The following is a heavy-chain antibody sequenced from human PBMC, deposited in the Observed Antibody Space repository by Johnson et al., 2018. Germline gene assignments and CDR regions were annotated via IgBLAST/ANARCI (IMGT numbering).Heavy chain of an antibody. D-gene: IGHD1-14*01. V-gene: IGHV1-58*01. CDR2: IVVGSGNT. Sequence: QLQESGPEVKKPGTSVKVSCKTSGFTFSSSAVQWVRQARGQRLEWIGWIVVGSGNTNYTQKFQERVTITRDVSTRTAYMELSSLKSEDTAVYYWAAETGGTEETFEVWGQGTMVTVSS. CDR3: AAETGGTEETFEV. CDR1: GFTFSSSA. J-gene: IGHJ3*01.